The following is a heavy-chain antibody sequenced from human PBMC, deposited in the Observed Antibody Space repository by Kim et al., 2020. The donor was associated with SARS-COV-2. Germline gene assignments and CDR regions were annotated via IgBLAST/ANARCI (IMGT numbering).Heavy chain of an antibody. D-gene: IGHD3-16*02. Sequence: ASVKVSCKASGYTFTNHAINWVRQAPGRGLEWMGWINTDTGSPTYAPDFPGRFVFSLDTSVSTAYLQIRSLEAEDTALYYCARVVWGGYRYIASWGQGTL. CDR2: INTDTGSP. V-gene: IGHV7-4-1*02. CDR1: GYTFTNHA. CDR3: ARVVWGGYRYIAS. J-gene: IGHJ4*02.